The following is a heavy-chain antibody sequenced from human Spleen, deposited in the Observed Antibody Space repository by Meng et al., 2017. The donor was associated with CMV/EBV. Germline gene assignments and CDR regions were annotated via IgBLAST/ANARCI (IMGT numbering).Heavy chain of an antibody. Sequence: GGSLRLSCAASGFTFSSYAMSWVRQAPGKGLEWVSVIYSGGSSTYYADSVKGRFTISRDNSKNTLYLQMNSLRAEDTAVYYCAKDRGSSGWYDYWGQGTLVTVSS. CDR1: GFTFSSYA. D-gene: IGHD6-19*01. V-gene: IGHV3-23*03. J-gene: IGHJ4*02. CDR3: AKDRGSSGWYDY. CDR2: IYSGGSST.